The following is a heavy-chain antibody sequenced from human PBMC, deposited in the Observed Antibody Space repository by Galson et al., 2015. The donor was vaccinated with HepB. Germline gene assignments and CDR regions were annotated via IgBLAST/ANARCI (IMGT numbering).Heavy chain of an antibody. D-gene: IGHD2/OR15-2a*01. V-gene: IGHV3-66*01. CDR2: IYSGGST. Sequence: SLRLSCAASGFTFSSYAMSWVRQAPGKGLEWVSVIYSGGSTYYADSVKGRFTISRDNSKNTLYLQMNSLRAEDTAVYYCARGPRISMPLDIWGQGTMVTVSS. CDR3: ARGPRISMPLDI. CDR1: GFTFSSYA. J-gene: IGHJ3*02.